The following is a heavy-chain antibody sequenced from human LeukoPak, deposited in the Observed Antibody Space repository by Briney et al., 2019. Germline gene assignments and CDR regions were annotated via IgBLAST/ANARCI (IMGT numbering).Heavy chain of an antibody. J-gene: IGHJ6*02. Sequence: PSQTLSLTCAVSGGSISSGGYSWSWIRQPPGKGLEWIGYIYHSGSTYYNPSLKSRVTISVDTSKNQFSLKLSSVTAADTAVYYCARSMQGVSGMDVWGQGTTVTVSS. D-gene: IGHD6-13*01. V-gene: IGHV4-30-2*01. CDR2: IYHSGST. CDR3: ARSMQGVSGMDV. CDR1: GGSISSGGYS.